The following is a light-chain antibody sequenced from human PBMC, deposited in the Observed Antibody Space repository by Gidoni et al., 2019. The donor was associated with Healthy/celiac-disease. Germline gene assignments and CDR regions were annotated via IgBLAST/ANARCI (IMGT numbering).Light chain of an antibody. J-gene: IGKJ4*01. CDR2: DAS. CDR1: QSVSSY. CDR3: QQRSNWPLT. Sequence: EIVLTQSPATLSLSPGERAPLSCRASQSVSSYLAWYQQKPGQAPRLLIYDASNRATGIPARFSGSGSGTDFTLTISSLEPEDFAVYYCQQRSNWPLTFXGXTKVXIK. V-gene: IGKV3-11*01.